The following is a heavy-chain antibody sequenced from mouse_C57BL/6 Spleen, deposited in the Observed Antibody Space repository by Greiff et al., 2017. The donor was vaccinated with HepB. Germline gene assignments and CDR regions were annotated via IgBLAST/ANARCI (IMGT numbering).Heavy chain of an antibody. CDR1: GYTFTSYW. V-gene: IGHV1-55*01. J-gene: IGHJ3*01. CDR2: IYPGSGST. Sequence: QVQLQQPGAELVKPGASVKMSCKASGYTFTSYWITWVKQRPGQGLEWIGDIYPGSGSTNYNEKFKSKATLTVDTSSSTAYMQLSSLTSEDSAVYYSAIYYDYDGYSWFAYWGQGTLVTVSA. CDR3: AIYYDYDGYSWFAY. D-gene: IGHD2-4*01.